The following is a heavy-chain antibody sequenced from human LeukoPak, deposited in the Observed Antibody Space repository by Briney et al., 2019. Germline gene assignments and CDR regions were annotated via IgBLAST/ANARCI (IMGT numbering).Heavy chain of an antibody. V-gene: IGHV1-18*01. CDR2: ISAHKGDT. CDR3: ARADIIVVAGATPVGSGFEY. J-gene: IGHJ4*02. Sequence: GASVKVSCKTSGYTFTTYGISWLRQAPGQGLEWMGWISAHKGDTGYAQKFQGRVTMTRDTSTSTAYMELQSLTSDDTAVYYCARADIIVVAGATPVGSGFEYWGQGALITVS. D-gene: IGHD2-15*01. CDR1: GYTFTTYG.